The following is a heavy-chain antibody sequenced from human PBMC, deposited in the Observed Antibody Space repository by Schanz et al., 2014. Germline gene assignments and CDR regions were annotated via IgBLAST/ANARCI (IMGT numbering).Heavy chain of an antibody. Sequence: QVQLVQSGADVKKPGSSVRVSCKASGGTFSRLTFSWVRQAPGQGLEWMGWISPYNGNTNYAQKFQGRVTMTRDTSTSTVYMELSSLRSEDTAVYYCARDHVATTDYDYFFYYLDVWATGITVIVSS. D-gene: IGHD1-1*01. CDR3: ARDHVATTDYDYFFYYLDV. CDR2: ISPYNGNT. J-gene: IGHJ6*03. CDR1: GGTFSRLT. V-gene: IGHV1-69*08.